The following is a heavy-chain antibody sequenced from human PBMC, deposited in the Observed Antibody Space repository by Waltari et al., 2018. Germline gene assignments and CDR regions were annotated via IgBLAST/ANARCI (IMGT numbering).Heavy chain of an antibody. CDR1: GGSISSGSYY. CDR3: ARTYYDILTGYRYYGMDV. CDR2: IYTSGST. Sequence: QVQLQESGPGLVKPSQTLSLTCTVSGGSISSGSYYWSWIRQPAGKGLEWIGRIYTSGSTNYNPSLKSRVTISVDTSKNQFSLKLSSVTAADTAVYYCARTYYDILTGYRYYGMDVWGQGTTVTVSS. V-gene: IGHV4-61*02. J-gene: IGHJ6*02. D-gene: IGHD3-9*01.